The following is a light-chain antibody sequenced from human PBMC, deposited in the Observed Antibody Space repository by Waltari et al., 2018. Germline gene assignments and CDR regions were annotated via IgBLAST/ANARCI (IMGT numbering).Light chain of an antibody. J-gene: IGLJ3*02. V-gene: IGLV2-14*03. Sequence: QSALTQPASVSGSPGQSITSSCTGAICDIGRYDCVSWYQQHPGKAPKLIIYDVATRPLGISTLFSGSKSGSTASLTISGLQAQDEASYHCASHTSRNLLFGGGTKLTVL. CDR3: ASHTSRNLL. CDR1: ICDIGRYDC. CDR2: DVA.